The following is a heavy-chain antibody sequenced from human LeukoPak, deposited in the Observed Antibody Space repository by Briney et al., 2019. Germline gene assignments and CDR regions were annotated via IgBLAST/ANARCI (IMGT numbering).Heavy chain of an antibody. CDR3: ARDWGSSSWPNWFDP. D-gene: IGHD6-13*01. J-gene: IGHJ5*02. CDR2: IYYSGRT. Sequence: SETLSLTCTVSGGSISSSSYYWGWIRQPPGKGLEWIGYIYYSGRTYYNPSLKSRVTISVDTSKNQFSLKLSSVTAADTAVYYCARDWGSSSWPNWFDPWGQGTLVTVSS. V-gene: IGHV4-39*07. CDR1: GGSISSSSYY.